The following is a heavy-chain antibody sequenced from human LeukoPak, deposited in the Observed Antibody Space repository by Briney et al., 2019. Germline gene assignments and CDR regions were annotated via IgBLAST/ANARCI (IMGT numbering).Heavy chain of an antibody. D-gene: IGHD4-17*01. CDR3: ARDPTVDAFDI. V-gene: IGHV4-34*01. Sequence: SETLSLTCAVYGGSFSGYYWSWIRQPPEKGLEWIGEINHSGSTNYNPSLKSRVTISVDTSKNQFSLKLSSVTAADTAVYYCARDPTVDAFDIWGQGTMVTVSS. CDR2: INHSGST. J-gene: IGHJ3*02. CDR1: GGSFSGYY.